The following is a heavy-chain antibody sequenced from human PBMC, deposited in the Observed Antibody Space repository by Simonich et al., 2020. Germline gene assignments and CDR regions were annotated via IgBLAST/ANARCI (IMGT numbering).Heavy chain of an antibody. J-gene: IGHJ6*02. D-gene: IGHD6-6*01. CDR3: ARDFRLQLVEIGTYYYYCMDV. CDR1: GFTFSSYE. Sequence: EVQLVESGGGLVQPGGSLRLSCAASGFTFSSYEMNWVRQAPGKGLEWVSYISSSGSTIYYANSVKGRFTISRDNAKNSLYLQMNSLRAEDTAVYYCARDFRLQLVEIGTYYYYCMDVWGQGTTVTVSS. V-gene: IGHV3-48*03. CDR2: ISSSGSTI.